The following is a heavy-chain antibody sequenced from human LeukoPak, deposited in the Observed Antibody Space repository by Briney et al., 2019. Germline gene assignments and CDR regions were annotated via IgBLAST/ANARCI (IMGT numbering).Heavy chain of an antibody. CDR1: GYTFTGYY. V-gene: IGHV1-2*02. CDR2: INPNSGGT. CDR3: ARVGAGATEPIDY. Sequence: ASVKVSCKASGYTFTGYYMHWVRQAPGQGLEWMGWINPNSGGTSYAQKFQGRVTMTRDTSISTAYMELSRLRSDDTAVYYCARVGAGATEPIDYWGQGTLVTVSS. J-gene: IGHJ4*02. D-gene: IGHD1-26*01.